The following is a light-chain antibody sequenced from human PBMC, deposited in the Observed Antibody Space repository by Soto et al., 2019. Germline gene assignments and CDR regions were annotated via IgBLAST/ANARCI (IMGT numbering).Light chain of an antibody. V-gene: IGKV3-20*01. CDR1: QSFTGRY. J-gene: IGKJ1*01. CDR2: GSS. Sequence: EIVLTQSPGTLSLSPGERATRSCRASQSFTGRYLAWYQQKPGQAPRLLIYGSSSRATGIPDRFSGSGSGTDFTLTISRLEPEDFAVYYCQQYGSSGTFGQGTKVDIK. CDR3: QQYGSSGT.